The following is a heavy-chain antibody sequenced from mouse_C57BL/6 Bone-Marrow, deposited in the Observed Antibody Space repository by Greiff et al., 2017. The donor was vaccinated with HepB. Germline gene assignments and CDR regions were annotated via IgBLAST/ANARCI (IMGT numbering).Heavy chain of an antibody. J-gene: IGHJ2*01. CDR1: GFSFSDYG. V-gene: IGHV5-17*01. CDR3: ARNPAFDY. Sequence: EVKVVESGGGLVKPGGSLKLSCAASGFSFSDYGMHWVRQAPEKGLEWVAYISSGSSTIYYADTVKGRFTISRYNAKNTLFLHMTSLRSEDTAMYYCARNPAFDYWGQGTTLTVSS. CDR2: ISSGSSTI.